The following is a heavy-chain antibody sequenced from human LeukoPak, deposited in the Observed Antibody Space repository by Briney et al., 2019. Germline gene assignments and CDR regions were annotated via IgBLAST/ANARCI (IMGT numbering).Heavy chain of an antibody. CDR1: GFTFSRYS. CDR3: AREELESFDY. Sequence: PGGSLRLSCVASGFTFSRYSMNWVRQAPGKGLEWVSSIGGSSSSIYYAGSVRGRFTISRDNAKNSLYLQMNSLRAEDTAVYYCAREELESFDYWGQGTLVTVSS. J-gene: IGHJ4*02. D-gene: IGHD1-1*01. CDR2: IGGSSSSI. V-gene: IGHV3-21*01.